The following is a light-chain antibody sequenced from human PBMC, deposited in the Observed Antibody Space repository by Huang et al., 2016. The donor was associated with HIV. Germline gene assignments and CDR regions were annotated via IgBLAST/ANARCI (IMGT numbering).Light chain of an antibody. Sequence: DIVMTQSPDSLAVSLGERATINCKSSQSLLSNSNNKNYWAWYQQKPGKPPNRLSYWASSRKSGVPDRVSGSGSETDFTLTISSLQAEDVAVYYCQQQYSSPPTFGQGTKLEIK. CDR1: QSLLSNSNNKNY. J-gene: IGKJ2*01. V-gene: IGKV4-1*01. CDR2: WAS. CDR3: QQQYSSPPT.